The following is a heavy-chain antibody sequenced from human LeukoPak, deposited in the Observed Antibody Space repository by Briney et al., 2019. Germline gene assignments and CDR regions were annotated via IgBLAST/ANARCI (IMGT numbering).Heavy chain of an antibody. Sequence: SVTLSLTRTFSVGSISSYYWSWMRRPPGRGLERMGYIYYSGSTNYTPSLKSRVTISVDTSKNQFSLKLSSVTAADTAISYCARVSWHDAFDIWGQGTMVTVSS. D-gene: IGHD5-12*01. CDR3: ARVSWHDAFDI. CDR2: IYYSGST. J-gene: IGHJ3*02. CDR1: VGSISSYY. V-gene: IGHV4-59*01.